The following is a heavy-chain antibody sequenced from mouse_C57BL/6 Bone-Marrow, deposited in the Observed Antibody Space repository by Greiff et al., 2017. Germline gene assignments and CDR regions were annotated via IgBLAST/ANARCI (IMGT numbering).Heavy chain of an antibody. CDR2: INPNYGTT. J-gene: IGHJ1*03. D-gene: IGHD2-3*01. CDR1: GYSFTDYN. Sequence: VQLQQSGPELVKPGASVKISCKASGYSFTDYNMNWVKQSNGKSLEWIGVINPNYGTTSYNQQFKGKATLTVDQSSSTAYMQLNSLTSEDSAVYYCARYGYYDSYWYFDVWGTGTTVTVSS. CDR3: ARYGYYDSYWYFDV. V-gene: IGHV1-39*01.